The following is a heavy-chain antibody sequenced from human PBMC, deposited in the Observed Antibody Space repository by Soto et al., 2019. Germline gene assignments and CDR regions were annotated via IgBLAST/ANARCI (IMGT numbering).Heavy chain of an antibody. V-gene: IGHV4-30-4*01. CDR1: GGSISSGDYY. CDR3: ARRAGVAVTGSLDNWLDP. J-gene: IGHJ5*02. CDR2: IYYSGST. D-gene: IGHD1-20*01. Sequence: SETLSLTCTVSGGSISSGDYYWSWIRQPPGKGLEWIGYIYYSGSTYYNPSLKSRVTISVDTSKNQFSLKLSSVTAADTAVYYCARRAGVAVTGSLDNWLDPWGQGIFVTVSS.